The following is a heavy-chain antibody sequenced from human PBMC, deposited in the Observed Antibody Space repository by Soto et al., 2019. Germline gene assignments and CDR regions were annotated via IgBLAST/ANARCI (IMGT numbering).Heavy chain of an antibody. J-gene: IGHJ6*02. V-gene: IGHV3-23*01. CDR1: GFTFSSYA. D-gene: IGHD6-13*01. CDR3: ATRPYSSSWDRIYYYYGMDV. CDR2: ISGSGGST. Sequence: GGSLRLSCAASGFTFSSYAMSWVRQAPGKGLEWVSAISGSGGSTYYADSVKGRFTISRDNSKNTLYLQMNSLSAEDTAVYYCATRPYSSSWDRIYYYYGMDVWGQGTTVTVSS.